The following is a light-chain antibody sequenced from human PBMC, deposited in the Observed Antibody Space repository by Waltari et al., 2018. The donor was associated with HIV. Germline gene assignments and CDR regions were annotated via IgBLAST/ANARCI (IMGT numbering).Light chain of an antibody. J-gene: IGKJ3*01. Sequence: DIQLTQSPSSLSASVGDGVTIPRRVSQGISSYLNWYRQKLGEVPKFLIYTASNLQSGVPSRVRGSGDGTDFNCTINSRQPEDVATEYGKRTYNGPLGAGTKVDI. V-gene: IGKV1-27*01. CDR3: KRTYNGP. CDR1: QGISSY. CDR2: TAS.